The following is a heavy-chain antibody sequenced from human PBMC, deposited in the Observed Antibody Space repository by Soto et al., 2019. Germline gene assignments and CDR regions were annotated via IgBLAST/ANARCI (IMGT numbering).Heavy chain of an antibody. Sequence: QVQLQESGPGLVKPSETLSLTCTVSGGSISSYYWSWIRQPPGKGLEWIGYIYYSGSTNYNPSLKSRVTISVDTSKNQFSLKLSSVTAADTAVYYCARQQDIVVGGFDICGQGTMVTVSS. D-gene: IGHD2-15*01. CDR2: IYYSGST. J-gene: IGHJ3*02. V-gene: IGHV4-59*08. CDR3: ARQQDIVVGGFDI. CDR1: GGSISSYY.